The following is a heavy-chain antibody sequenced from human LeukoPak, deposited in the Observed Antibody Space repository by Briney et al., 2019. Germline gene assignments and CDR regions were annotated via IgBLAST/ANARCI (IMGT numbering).Heavy chain of an antibody. CDR2: VSYSGST. CDR1: GGSVSSGRFY. J-gene: IGHJ5*02. CDR3: AKEFSNCFDP. V-gene: IGHV4-61*01. Sequence: PPETLSLTCSVSGGSVSSGRFYWSWIRHPPGKGLEWIGYVSYSGSTNYNPSLKSRVTISVDTSKNQFSLRLSSVTAADTAVYYCAKEFSNCFDPWGQGTLVTVSS.